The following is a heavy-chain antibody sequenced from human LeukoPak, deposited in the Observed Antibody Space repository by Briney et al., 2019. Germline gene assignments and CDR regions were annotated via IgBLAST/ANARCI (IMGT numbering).Heavy chain of an antibody. Sequence: QPGRSLRLSCAASGFTFSSYAMHWVRQAPGKGLEWVAVMSYDGTNKYYADSVEGRFTISRDNSKNTLYLQMNSLRAEDTAVYYCARETGSTVGSTDFDYWGLGTLVTVSS. CDR3: ARETGSTVGSTDFDY. CDR1: GFTFSSYA. D-gene: IGHD4-17*01. CDR2: MSYDGTNK. J-gene: IGHJ4*02. V-gene: IGHV3-30-3*01.